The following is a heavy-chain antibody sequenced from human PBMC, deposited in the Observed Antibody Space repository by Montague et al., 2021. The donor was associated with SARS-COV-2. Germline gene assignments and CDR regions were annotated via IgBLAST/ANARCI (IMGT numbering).Heavy chain of an antibody. Sequence: SETLSLTCTVSGGSKASNNWNWIRKCQGQRQERIGYVYYNGDTKYNHYLQSRVTISIDTSENQIHLRLNSVTAAATAVYFCARGWAFDPWGQGRLVTVSS. J-gene: IGHJ3*01. CDR2: VYYNGDT. D-gene: IGHD6-19*01. V-gene: IGHV4-59*08. CDR1: GGSKASNN. CDR3: ARGWAFDP.